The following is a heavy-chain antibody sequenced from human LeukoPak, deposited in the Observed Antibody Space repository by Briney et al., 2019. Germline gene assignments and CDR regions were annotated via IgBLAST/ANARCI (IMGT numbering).Heavy chain of an antibody. V-gene: IGHV4-30-4*01. CDR1: GGSISSGDYY. D-gene: IGHD4-17*01. CDR3: ARDSLDYGVDY. CDR2: VYYGGST. Sequence: SQTLSLTCTVSGGSISSGDYYWSWIRQPPGKGLEWIGYVYYGGSTYYNPSLKSRVTISVDTSKNQFSLKLSSVTAADTAVYYCARDSLDYGVDYWGQGTLVTVSS. J-gene: IGHJ4*02.